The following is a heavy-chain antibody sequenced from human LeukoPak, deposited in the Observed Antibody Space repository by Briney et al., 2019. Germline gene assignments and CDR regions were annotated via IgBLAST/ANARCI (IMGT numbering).Heavy chain of an antibody. J-gene: IGHJ4*02. CDR2: INPNSGGT. CDR1: GYTFTGYY. D-gene: IGHD2-2*01. Sequence: ASVKVSCKASGYTFTGYYMHWVRQAPGQGLEWMGWINPNSGGTNYAQKFQGRVTMTRDTSISTAYMELSRLRSDDTAVYYCAIEGVVVVPAAPSLDYWGQGTLVTVSS. CDR3: AIEGVVVVPAAPSLDY. V-gene: IGHV1-2*02.